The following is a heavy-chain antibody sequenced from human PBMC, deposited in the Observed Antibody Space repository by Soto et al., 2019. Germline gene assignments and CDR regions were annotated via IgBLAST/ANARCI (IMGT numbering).Heavy chain of an antibody. CDR2: ISGYNGNT. Sequence: QVQLVQSGGEVKKPGASVKVSCKASGYTFTSSGFSWVRQAPGQGLGWMGWISGYNGNTKYEQKFQDRVSMTTDTSTSTAYMELRSLRSDDTAVYYCARAGEVPYYYYGMDVWGQGTTVIVSS. D-gene: IGHD3-10*01. V-gene: IGHV1-18*01. CDR1: GYTFTSSG. CDR3: ARAGEVPYYYYGMDV. J-gene: IGHJ6*02.